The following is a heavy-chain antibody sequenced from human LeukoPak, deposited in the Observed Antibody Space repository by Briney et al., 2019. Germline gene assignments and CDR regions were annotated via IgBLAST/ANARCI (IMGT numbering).Heavy chain of an antibody. CDR3: AREVRSVVPAAILGRGVYYYYYMDV. V-gene: IGHV1-18*01. CDR1: GYTFTSYG. J-gene: IGHJ6*03. CDR2: ISAYNGNT. Sequence: ASVKVSCKASGYTFTSYGISWVRQAPGQGLEWMGWISAYNGNTNYAQKLQGRVTMTTDTSTSTAYMELRSLRSDDTAVYYCAREVRSVVPAAILGRGVYYYYYMDVWGKGTTVTVSS. D-gene: IGHD2-2*02.